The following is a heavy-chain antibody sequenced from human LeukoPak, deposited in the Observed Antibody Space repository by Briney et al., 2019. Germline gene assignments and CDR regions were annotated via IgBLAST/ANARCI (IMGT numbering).Heavy chain of an antibody. J-gene: IGHJ4*02. D-gene: IGHD6-13*01. Sequence: GGSLRLSGAASGISFSNYWMTWIRQAPERGLQWVANIKEDGSDKNYADSVKGRFTISRDNAKNLLYLQMNSLRAEDTAVYYCARGKYSSSWYKDYWGQGTLVTVSS. V-gene: IGHV3-7*01. CDR2: IKEDGSDK. CDR1: GISFSNYW. CDR3: ARGKYSSSWYKDY.